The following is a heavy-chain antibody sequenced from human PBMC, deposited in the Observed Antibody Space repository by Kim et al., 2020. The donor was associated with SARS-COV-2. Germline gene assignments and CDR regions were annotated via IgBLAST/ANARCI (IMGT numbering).Heavy chain of an antibody. D-gene: IGHD5-12*01. CDR3: ARDALPRWLQSYYYYYGMDV. CDR1: GFTFSSYA. CDR2: ISYDGSNK. J-gene: IGHJ6*02. Sequence: GGSLRLSCAASGFTFSSYAMHWVRQAPGKGLEWVAVISYDGSNKYYADSVKGRFTISRDNSKNTLYLQMNSLRAEDTAVYYCARDALPRWLQSYYYYYGMDVWGQGTTVTVSS. V-gene: IGHV3-30*04.